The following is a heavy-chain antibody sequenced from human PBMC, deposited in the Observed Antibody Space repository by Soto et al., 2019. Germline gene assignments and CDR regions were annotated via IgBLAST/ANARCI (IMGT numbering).Heavy chain of an antibody. CDR2: IDHNGNA. J-gene: IGHJ4*02. Sequence: QVQLQQWGAGLLKPSETLSLTCGVSGGSFSGYYWTWIRQPPGKGLEWIGEIDHNGNANYNPSLKSRITISVDTPKRQFSLKLSSVTDADTAVYYCARGVRCALAEAGCPDYWGQGTLVTVSS. CDR1: GGSFSGYY. D-gene: IGHD6-19*01. CDR3: ARGVRCALAEAGCPDY. V-gene: IGHV4-34*01.